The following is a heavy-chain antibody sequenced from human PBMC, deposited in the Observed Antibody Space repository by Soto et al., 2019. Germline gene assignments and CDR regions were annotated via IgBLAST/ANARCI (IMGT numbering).Heavy chain of an antibody. CDR2: IIPILGIA. CDR3: ARALAVAGNYYYYYMDV. D-gene: IGHD6-19*01. J-gene: IGHJ6*03. CDR1: GGTFSSYT. V-gene: IGHV1-69*02. Sequence: SVKVSCKASGGTFSSYTISWVRQAPGQGLEWMGRIIPILGIANYAQKFQGRVTITADKSTSTAYMELSSLRSEDTAVYYCARALAVAGNYYYYYMDVWGKGTTVTVSS.